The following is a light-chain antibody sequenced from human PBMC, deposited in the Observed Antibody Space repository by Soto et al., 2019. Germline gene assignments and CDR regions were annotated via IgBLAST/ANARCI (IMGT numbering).Light chain of an antibody. CDR2: DTS. V-gene: IGKV3-11*01. CDR1: QSVPNSR. J-gene: IGKJ5*01. Sequence: VLTQSPATLSLSPGERATLSFRASQSVPNSRLAWYQQKPGQAPSLVISDTSIRATGIPDRFSGSGSGTDFALTISSLEPEDFAVYYCQQRSNWPITFGQGTRLEIK. CDR3: QQRSNWPIT.